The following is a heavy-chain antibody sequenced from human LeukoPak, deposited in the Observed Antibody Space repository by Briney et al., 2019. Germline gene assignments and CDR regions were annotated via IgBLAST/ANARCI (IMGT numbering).Heavy chain of an antibody. CDR3: ARDQNWGDAFDI. V-gene: IGHV4-61*02. CDR2: IYTSGST. D-gene: IGHD7-27*01. CDR1: GGSISSGSYY. J-gene: IGHJ3*02. Sequence: SQTLSLTCTVSGGSISSGSYYWSWIRQPAGKGLEWIGRIYTSGSTDYNPSLKSRVTISVDTSKNQFSLKLSSVTAADTAVYYCARDQNWGDAFDIWGQGTMVTVSS.